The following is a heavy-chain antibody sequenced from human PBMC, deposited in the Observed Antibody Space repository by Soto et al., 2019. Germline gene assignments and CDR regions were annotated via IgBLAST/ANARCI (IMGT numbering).Heavy chain of an antibody. CDR1: GFSLSTSGVG. CDR3: AHLNYYDSSGYYSPFDY. J-gene: IGHJ4*02. CDR2: IYWDDDK. V-gene: IGHV2-5*02. Sequence: SGPTLVNPTQTLTLTCTFSGFSLSTSGVGVGWIRQPPGKALEWLALIYWDDDKRYSPSLKSRLTITKDTSKNQVVLTMTNMDPVDTATYYCAHLNYYDSSGYYSPFDYWGQGTLVTVSS. D-gene: IGHD3-22*01.